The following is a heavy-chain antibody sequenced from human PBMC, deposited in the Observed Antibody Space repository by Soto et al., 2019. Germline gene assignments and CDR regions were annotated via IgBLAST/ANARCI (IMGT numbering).Heavy chain of an antibody. V-gene: IGHV3-11*01. Sequence: QVQLVESGGGLVKPGGSLRLSCAASGFTFRGNYMTWIRQAPGKGLQWISYITSSGSYRHYADSVKGRFTISRDNANNSLYLQMNNLRAEDTAVYYCAKNPNYYYYMDVWGKGTTVIVSS. CDR3: AKNPNYYYYMDV. CDR1: GFTFRGNY. J-gene: IGHJ6*03. CDR2: ITSSGSYR.